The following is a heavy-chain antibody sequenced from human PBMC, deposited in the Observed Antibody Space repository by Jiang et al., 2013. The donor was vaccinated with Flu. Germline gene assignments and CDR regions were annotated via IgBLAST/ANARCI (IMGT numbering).Heavy chain of an antibody. CDR1: GFTFSNYA. D-gene: IGHD6-19*01. Sequence: QLVESGGGLVQPGGSLRLSCAASGFTFSNYAMSRVRQAPGKGLEWVSALIGSGGSTYYSDSVKGRFTISRDNSKNTMYLQMNSLRAEDTAVYYCAKKLSAVPGPDAFDAWGQGTLVTVSS. J-gene: IGHJ3*01. CDR2: LIGSGGST. CDR3: AKKLSAVPGPDAFDA. V-gene: IGHV3-23*04.